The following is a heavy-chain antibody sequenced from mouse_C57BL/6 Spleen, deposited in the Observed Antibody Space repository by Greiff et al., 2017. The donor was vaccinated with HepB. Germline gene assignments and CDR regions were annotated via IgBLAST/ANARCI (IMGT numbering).Heavy chain of an antibody. CDR3: AREGYYGSSSYYAMDY. Sequence: EVQLQQSGPELVKPGASVKIPCKASGYTFTDYNMDWVKQSHGKSLEWIGDINPNNGGTIYNQKFKGKATLTVDKSSSTAYMELRSLTSEDTAVYYCAREGYYGSSSYYAMDYWGQGTSVTVSS. D-gene: IGHD1-1*01. CDR2: INPNNGGT. CDR1: GYTFTDYN. J-gene: IGHJ4*01. V-gene: IGHV1-18*01.